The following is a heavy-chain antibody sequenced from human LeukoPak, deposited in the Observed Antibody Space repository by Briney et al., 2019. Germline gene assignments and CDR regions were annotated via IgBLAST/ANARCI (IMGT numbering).Heavy chain of an antibody. CDR3: AKDKDTPATAQPQRGYFES. CDR2: IWYDGSHQ. J-gene: IGHJ4*02. D-gene: IGHD2-15*01. CDR1: GFPFSGSG. Sequence: GGPLRLSCAASGFPFSGSGMHWVRQAPGRGLEWVAVIWYDGSHQYYADSVKGRFTISRDNSKNTLDLQMNSLRVEDTAVYFCAKDKDTPATAQPQRGYFESWGQGTLVTVSS. V-gene: IGHV3-33*06.